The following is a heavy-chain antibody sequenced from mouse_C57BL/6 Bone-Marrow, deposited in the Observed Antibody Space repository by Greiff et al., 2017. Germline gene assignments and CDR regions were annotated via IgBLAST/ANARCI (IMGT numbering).Heavy chain of an antibody. Sequence: EVQLQQSGAELVRPGASVKLSCTASGFNIKDDYMHWVKQRPEQGLEWIGWIDPENGDTEYASKFQGKATITADTSSNTAYLQLSSLTSEDTAVYYCTPLYYGSSCFYWYFDVWGTGTTVTVSS. CDR2: IDPENGDT. CDR1: GFNIKDDY. J-gene: IGHJ1*03. D-gene: IGHD1-1*01. V-gene: IGHV14-4*01. CDR3: TPLYYGSSCFYWYFDV.